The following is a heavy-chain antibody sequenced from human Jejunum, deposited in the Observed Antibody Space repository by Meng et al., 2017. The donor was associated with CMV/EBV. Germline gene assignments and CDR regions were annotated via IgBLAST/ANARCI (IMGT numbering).Heavy chain of an antibody. V-gene: IGHV3-53*01. CDR1: EFPVSSTY. CDR2: LYGNDHT. J-gene: IGHJ4*02. Sequence: ASEFPVSSTYMSWVRQAPGEGLDWVAFLYGNDHTFYADSVRGRFSMSRDNSKNMVYLQMNSLRVEDTAVYFCARGVLGIIPQDYWGQGTRVTVSS. D-gene: IGHD3-16*02. CDR3: ARGVLGIIPQDY.